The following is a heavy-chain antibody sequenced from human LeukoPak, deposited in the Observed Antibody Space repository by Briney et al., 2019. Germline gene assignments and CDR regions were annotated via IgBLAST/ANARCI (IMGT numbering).Heavy chain of an antibody. CDR2: ISGRGGST. CDR3: AEGVKIFGVVITLDY. CDR1: GFTFSSYA. J-gene: IGHJ4*02. Sequence: GGSLRLPCAASGFTFSSYAMSWVRQAPGRGLGWVSAISGRGGSTYYADSVKGRFTISRDNSKNTLYLQMNSLRAEDTAVYYCAEGVKIFGVVITLDYWGQGTLVTVSS. V-gene: IGHV3-23*01. D-gene: IGHD3-3*01.